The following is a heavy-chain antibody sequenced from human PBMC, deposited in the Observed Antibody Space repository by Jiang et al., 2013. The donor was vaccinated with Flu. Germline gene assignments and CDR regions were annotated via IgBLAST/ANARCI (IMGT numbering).Heavy chain of an antibody. D-gene: IGHD3-22*01. V-gene: IGHV5-10-1*01. J-gene: IGHJ4*02. CDR3: ARPATYYYDSSGHYAPGY. Sequence: SFTSYWISWLRQMPGKGLEWLGRIDPADSYTKYSPSFQGHVTISVDKSTNTAYLQWSSLRASDTAMYYCARPATYYYDSSGHYAPGYWGQGTLVTVSS. CDR1: SFTSYW. CDR2: IDPADSYT.